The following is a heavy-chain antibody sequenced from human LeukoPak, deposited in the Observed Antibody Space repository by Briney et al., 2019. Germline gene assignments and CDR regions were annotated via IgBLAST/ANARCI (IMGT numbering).Heavy chain of an antibody. CDR2: IRYDGSNK. J-gene: IGHJ4*02. CDR1: GFTFSSYG. D-gene: IGHD3-3*01. V-gene: IGHV3-30*02. CDR3: AKEKGSPFGVVISPLDY. Sequence: GGSLRLSCAASGFTFSSYGMHWVRQAPGKGLEWVAFIRYDGSNKYYADSVKGRFTISRDNSKNTLYLQMNSLRAEDTAVYYCAKEKGSPFGVVISPLDYWGQGTLVTVSS.